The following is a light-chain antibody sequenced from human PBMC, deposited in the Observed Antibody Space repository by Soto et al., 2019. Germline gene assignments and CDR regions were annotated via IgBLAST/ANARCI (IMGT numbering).Light chain of an antibody. CDR1: QRVSSN. CDR3: QQYNNWPPWT. J-gene: IGKJ1*01. Sequence: EIVMTKAPATLSVSPGERATLSCSASQRVSSNLACYQHKPGQAPRRLIYGASTRATGIPARFSGSESGTEFTLTISSLQSEDFAVYYCQQYNNWPPWTFGQGTTVEIK. CDR2: GAS. V-gene: IGKV3-15*01.